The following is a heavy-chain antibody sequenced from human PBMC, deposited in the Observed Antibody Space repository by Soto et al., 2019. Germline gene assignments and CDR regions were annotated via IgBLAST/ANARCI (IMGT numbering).Heavy chain of an antibody. J-gene: IGHJ4*02. CDR3: ARLQAGYFDY. D-gene: IGHD2-2*01. CDR2: IYYSGST. CDR1: GGSISSYY. V-gene: IGHV4-59*08. Sequence: ETLSLTCTVSGGSISSYYWSWIRQPPGKGLEWIGYIYYSGSTNYNPSLKSRVTISVDTSKNQFSLKLSSVTAADTAVYYCARLQAGYFDYWGQGTLVTVSS.